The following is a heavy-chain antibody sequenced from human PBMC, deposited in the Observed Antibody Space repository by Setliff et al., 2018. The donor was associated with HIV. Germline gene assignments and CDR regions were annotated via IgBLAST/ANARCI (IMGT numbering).Heavy chain of an antibody. J-gene: IGHJ4*02. CDR3: TTLYCTTTSCYLGLGY. Sequence: GGSLRLSCTTSGFTFNNAWMSWVRQAPGKGLEWVGRIKSKPDGGATDYATPVKGRFTISRDDSKNTLYLQMNSLKTEDTAVYYCTTLYCTTTSCYLGLGYWGQGTLVTVSS. V-gene: IGHV3-15*01. CDR1: GFTFNNAW. CDR2: IKSKPDGGAT. D-gene: IGHD2-2*01.